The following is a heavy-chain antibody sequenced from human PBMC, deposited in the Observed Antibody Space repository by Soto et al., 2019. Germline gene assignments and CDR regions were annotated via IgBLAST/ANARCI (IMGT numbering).Heavy chain of an antibody. J-gene: IGHJ4*02. CDR1: GFTFSSYW. Sequence: GGSLRLSCAASGFTFSSYWMHWVRQAPGKGLVWVAHIDTDGSSTSYADSVKGRFTISRDNAKNTLYLQMNSVRAEDTAVYYCTRDHPGPQHYFDYWGQGTMVTVSS. V-gene: IGHV3-74*01. CDR2: IDTDGSST. CDR3: TRDHPGPQHYFDY. D-gene: IGHD3-10*01.